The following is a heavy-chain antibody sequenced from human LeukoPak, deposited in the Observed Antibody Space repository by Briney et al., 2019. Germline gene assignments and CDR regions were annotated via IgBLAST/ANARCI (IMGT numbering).Heavy chain of an antibody. V-gene: IGHV3-21*01. D-gene: IGHD6-6*01. Sequence: GGSLRLSCAASGFTFSSYSMNWVRQAPGKGLEWVSSISSSSSYIYYADSVKGRFTISRDNAKNSLYLQTNSLRAEDTAVYYCARDRISSSSHHDAFDIWGQGTMVTVSS. CDR3: ARDRISSSSHHDAFDI. CDR1: GFTFSSYS. CDR2: ISSSSSYI. J-gene: IGHJ3*02.